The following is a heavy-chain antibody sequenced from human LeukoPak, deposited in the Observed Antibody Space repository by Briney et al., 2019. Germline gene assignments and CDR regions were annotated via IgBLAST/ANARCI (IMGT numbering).Heavy chain of an antibody. CDR1: GFTFSSYT. CDR2: ISGSGGST. CDR3: AKDLGRGVGTMYYFDN. Sequence: GGCLSLSCAASGFTFSSYTMSWVRQAPGKGLGWVLAISGSGGSTYYADSVKGRFTISRDNSKNTLYVQMNSLRAEDTAVYYCAKDLGRGVGTMYYFDNWGQGTLVTVSS. D-gene: IGHD1-26*01. V-gene: IGHV3-23*01. J-gene: IGHJ4*02.